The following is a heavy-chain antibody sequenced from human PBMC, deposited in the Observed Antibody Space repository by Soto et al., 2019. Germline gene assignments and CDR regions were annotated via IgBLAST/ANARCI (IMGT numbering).Heavy chain of an antibody. Sequence: GGSLRLSCAASRITFSSYWMHWVRQAPGKGLVWVSRIKSDGSSTSYADSVKGRFTISRDNAKNTLYLQMNSLRAEDTAVYYCAREACSGGNCFYFGPDYWGQGTLVTVSS. CDR3: AREACSGGNCFYFGPDY. CDR1: RITFSSYW. J-gene: IGHJ4*02. CDR2: IKSDGSST. D-gene: IGHD2-15*01. V-gene: IGHV3-74*01.